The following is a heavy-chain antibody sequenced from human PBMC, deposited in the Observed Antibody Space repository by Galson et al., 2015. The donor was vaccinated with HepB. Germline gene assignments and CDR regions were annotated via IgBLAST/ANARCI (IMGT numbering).Heavy chain of an antibody. CDR3: ARSVYYGTGSPRAGWFAP. J-gene: IGHJ5*02. CDR2: ISAYNGNT. CDR1: GYTFTSYG. V-gene: IGHV1-18*01. Sequence: SVKVSCKASGYTFTSYGISWVRQAPGQGLEWMGWISAYNGNTKYAQKLQGRVTMTTDTSTSTAYMEVRSLRSDDTAVYYCARSVYYGTGSPRAGWFAPWGQGTLVTVSS. D-gene: IGHD3-10*01.